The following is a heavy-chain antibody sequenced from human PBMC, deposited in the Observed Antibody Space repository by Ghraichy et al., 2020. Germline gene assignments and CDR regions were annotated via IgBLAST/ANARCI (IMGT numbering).Heavy chain of an antibody. V-gene: IGHV4-39*01. Sequence: GSLRLSCTVSGGSISSSTYYWGWIRQPPGKGLEWIGSIYYSGTTFYNPSLKSRVTISVDTSRNQFSLKLSSVTAADTALYFCARLPMTLATDAFDIWGQGTMVTVSS. CDR3: ARLPMTLATDAFDI. J-gene: IGHJ3*02. D-gene: IGHD3-22*01. CDR1: GGSISSSTYY. CDR2: IYYSGTT.